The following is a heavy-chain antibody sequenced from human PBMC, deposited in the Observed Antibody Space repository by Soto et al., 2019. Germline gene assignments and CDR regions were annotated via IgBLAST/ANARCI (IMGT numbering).Heavy chain of an antibody. CDR3: PRATH. Sequence: QVQLVQSGAEVKKPGASVTVSCKASGYTFTNYDINWVRQATGQGLEWMGWMTPNSGNTGYAQKFQGRVTMTRSTSINTPYRELSSGRSQDTPVYYCPRATHWGQGTLVTVPS. V-gene: IGHV1-8*01. J-gene: IGHJ4*02. CDR1: GYTFTNYD. CDR2: MTPNSGNT.